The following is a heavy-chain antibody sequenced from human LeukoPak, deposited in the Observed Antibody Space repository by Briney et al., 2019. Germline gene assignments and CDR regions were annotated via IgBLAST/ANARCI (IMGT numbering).Heavy chain of an antibody. CDR3: ARDSYYDSSGYYFVAY. J-gene: IGHJ4*02. Sequence: ASVKVSCKASGYAFTNYHMHWGRQAPGQGLEYMGIINPSGGSTSYAQKFQGRVTMTRDMSTSTVYMELSSLRSEDTAVYYCARDSYYDSSGYYFVAYWGQGTLVTVSS. CDR1: GYAFTNYH. V-gene: IGHV1-46*01. D-gene: IGHD3-22*01. CDR2: INPSGGST.